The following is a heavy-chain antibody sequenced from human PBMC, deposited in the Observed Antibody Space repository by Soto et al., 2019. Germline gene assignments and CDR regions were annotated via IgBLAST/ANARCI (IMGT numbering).Heavy chain of an antibody. J-gene: IGHJ6*02. CDR3: ARDSVTTSVTSVYYNYGMDV. Sequence: EVELVESGGGLVKPGGSLRLSCAASGFTFSGYSMNWVRQAPGKGLEWVSSISVSSIYIYHADSVKGRFTISRDNAKNSLYLKMNSLRAEDSAVYYCARDSVTTSVTSVYYNYGMDVWGQGTTVTVSS. CDR2: ISVSSIYI. CDR1: GFTFSGYS. V-gene: IGHV3-21*01. D-gene: IGHD4-4*01.